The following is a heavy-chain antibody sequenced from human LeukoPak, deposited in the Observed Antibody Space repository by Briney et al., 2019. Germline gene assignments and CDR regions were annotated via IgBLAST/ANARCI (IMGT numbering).Heavy chain of an antibody. CDR1: GFTFRSNY. Sequence: GGSLRLSCAGSGFTFRSNYMSWVRQAPGKGLEWVSLISSGGTTHYADSVKGRFTISRDTSMNTVSLQMNSLRAEDTAVYYCARDEWGAAVHIWGQGTLVTVSS. V-gene: IGHV3-53*01. J-gene: IGHJ1*01. CDR3: ARDEWGAAVHI. D-gene: IGHD6-13*01. CDR2: ISSGGTT.